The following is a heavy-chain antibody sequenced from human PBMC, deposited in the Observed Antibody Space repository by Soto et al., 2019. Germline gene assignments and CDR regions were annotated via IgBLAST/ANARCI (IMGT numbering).Heavy chain of an antibody. CDR2: IVVGSGNT. Sequence: KISCKGSGYSFTSSAVQWVRQARGQRLEWIGWIVVGSGNTNYAQKFQERVTITRDMSTSTAYMELSSLRSEDTAVYYCAAASPPRIAAAGTGYYYYYGMDVWGQGTTVTVSS. CDR3: AAASPPRIAAAGTGYYYYYGMDV. V-gene: IGHV1-58*01. D-gene: IGHD6-13*01. CDR1: GYSFTSSA. J-gene: IGHJ6*02.